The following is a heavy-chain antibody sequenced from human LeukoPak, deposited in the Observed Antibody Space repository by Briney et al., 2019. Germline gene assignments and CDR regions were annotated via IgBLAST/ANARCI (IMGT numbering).Heavy chain of an antibody. CDR1: GYTFTSYC. D-gene: IGHD3-22*01. CDR3: ARGWYYDSSGYYYFDY. CDR2: INPSGGST. Sequence: ASVKLSCKASGYTFTSYCMHWVRQAPGQGLEWMGIINPSGGSTSYAQKFQGRVTMTRDMSTSTVYMELSSLRSEDTAVYYCARGWYYDSSGYYYFDYWGQGTLVTVSS. J-gene: IGHJ4*02. V-gene: IGHV1-46*01.